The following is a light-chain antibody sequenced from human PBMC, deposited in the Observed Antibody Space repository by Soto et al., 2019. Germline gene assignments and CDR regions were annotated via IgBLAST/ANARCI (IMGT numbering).Light chain of an antibody. CDR1: QGISSW. CDR3: QQAHSFPLT. CDR2: TAS. J-gene: IGKJ4*01. V-gene: IGKV1-12*01. Sequence: DIQMTQSPSSVSASVGDRVTISCRASQGISSWLAWYQRKPGKAPNLLIFTASRLESGVPSRFSGSGSGTNFPLAISSLQPEDSATYYCQQAHSFPLTFGGGTEVEIK.